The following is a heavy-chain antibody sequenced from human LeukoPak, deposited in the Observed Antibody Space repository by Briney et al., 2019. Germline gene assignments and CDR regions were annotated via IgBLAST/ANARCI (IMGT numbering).Heavy chain of an antibody. V-gene: IGHV3-53*01. CDR1: GFTVSSNY. J-gene: IGHJ4*02. CDR2: IYSGGST. CDR3: VGQQLRGY. Sequence: GGSLRLSCAASGFTVSSNYMSWVRQAPGKGLEWVSLIYSGGSTYYADSVKGRFTISRDNSKNSLSLQMNSLRAEDTAVYYCVGQQLRGYWGQGTLVTVSS. D-gene: IGHD6-13*01.